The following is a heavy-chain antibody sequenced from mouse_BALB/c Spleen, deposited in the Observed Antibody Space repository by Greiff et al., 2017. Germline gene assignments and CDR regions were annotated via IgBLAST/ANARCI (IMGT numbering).Heavy chain of an antibody. Sequence: VKLMESGPGLVAPSQSLSITCTVSGFSLTSYDISWIRQPPGKGLEWLGVIWTGGGTNYNSAFMSRLSISKDNSKSQVFLKMNSLQTDDTAIYYCVRGWAYWGQGTLVTVSA. V-gene: IGHV2-9-2*01. J-gene: IGHJ3*01. CDR3: VRGWAY. CDR2: IWTGGGT. CDR1: GFSLTSYD.